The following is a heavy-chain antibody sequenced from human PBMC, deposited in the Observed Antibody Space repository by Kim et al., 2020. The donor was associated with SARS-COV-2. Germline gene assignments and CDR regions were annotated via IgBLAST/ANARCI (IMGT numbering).Heavy chain of an antibody. CDR1: GGTFSSYA. V-gene: IGHV1-69*13. CDR3: ARDRTGYQLLSEYYYYGMDV. Sequence: SVKVSCKASGGTFSSYAISWVRQAPGQGLEWMGGIIPIFGTANYAQKFQGRVTITADESTSTAYMELSSLRSEDTAVYYCARDRTGYQLLSEYYYYGMDVWGQGTTVTVSS. D-gene: IGHD2-2*01. CDR2: IIPIFGTA. J-gene: IGHJ6*02.